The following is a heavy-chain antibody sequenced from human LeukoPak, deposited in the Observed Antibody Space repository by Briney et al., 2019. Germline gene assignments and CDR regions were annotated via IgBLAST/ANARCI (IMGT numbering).Heavy chain of an antibody. CDR2: INPNNGFT. CDR1: GYTLTGYY. CDR3: ARSLPQDDFWSGYYFVY. J-gene: IGHJ4*02. D-gene: IGHD3-3*01. V-gene: IGHV1-2*02. Sequence: ASVKVSCKTSGYTLTGYYIHWVRQAPGQGLEWMGWINPNNGFTNYAQNFQGRVALTRDTSISTAYMELSRLTSDDTAVYYCARSLPQDDFWSGYYFVYWGQGTLVTVSS.